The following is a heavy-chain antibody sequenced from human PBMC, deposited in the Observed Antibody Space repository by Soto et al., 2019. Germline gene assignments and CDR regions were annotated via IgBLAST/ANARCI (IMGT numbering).Heavy chain of an antibody. CDR3: AKDRGSRWSSELNWFDP. Sequence: EVQLLESGGGLVQPGGSLRLSCAASGFTFSSYAMSWVRQAPGKGLEWVSANSGSGGSTYYADSVKGRFTISRDNSKNTLYLQMNSLRAEDTAVYYCAKDRGSRWSSELNWFDPWGQGTQVTVSS. J-gene: IGHJ5*02. V-gene: IGHV3-23*01. CDR2: NSGSGGST. CDR1: GFTFSSYA. D-gene: IGHD6-13*01.